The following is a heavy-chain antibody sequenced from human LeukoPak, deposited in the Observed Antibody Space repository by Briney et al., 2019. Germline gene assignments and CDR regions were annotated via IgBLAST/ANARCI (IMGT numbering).Heavy chain of an antibody. CDR1: GGSISSYY. J-gene: IGHJ3*02. V-gene: IGHV4-59*01. CDR2: ICYSGST. CDR3: ARDASDAFDI. Sequence: SETLSLTCTVSGGSISSYYWSWIRQPPGKGLEWIGYICYSGSTNYNPSLKSRVTISVDTSKNQFSLKLSSVTAADTAVYYCARDASDAFDIWGQGTMVTVSS.